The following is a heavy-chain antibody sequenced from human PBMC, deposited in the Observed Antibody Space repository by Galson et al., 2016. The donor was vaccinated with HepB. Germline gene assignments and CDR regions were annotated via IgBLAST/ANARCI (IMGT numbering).Heavy chain of an antibody. J-gene: IGHJ3*01. Sequence: SLRLSCAASGFTFSSYGMGWVRQAPGKGLEYTSTIARSGTYYADSVKGRFTISRDNSQNTLSVQMNGLRTEDTSVYYCAKESDAFDLWGQGTLVFVSS. CDR3: AKESDAFDL. CDR1: GFTFSSYG. CDR2: IARSGT. V-gene: IGHV3-23*01.